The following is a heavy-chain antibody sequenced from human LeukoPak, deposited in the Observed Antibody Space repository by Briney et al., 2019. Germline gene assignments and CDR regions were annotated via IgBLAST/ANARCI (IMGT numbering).Heavy chain of an antibody. D-gene: IGHD3-3*01. CDR3: ARDKLGITIFGVVPDAFDI. J-gene: IGHJ3*02. CDR1: GYTFTSYG. Sequence: ASVKVSCKASGYTFTSYGISWVRQALGQGLEWMGWISAYDANTNYAPKLQGRVTVTTDTSTSIAYMGLRSLRSEDTAVYYCARDKLGITIFGVVPDAFDIWGQGTMVTVSS. CDR2: ISAYDANT. V-gene: IGHV1-18*01.